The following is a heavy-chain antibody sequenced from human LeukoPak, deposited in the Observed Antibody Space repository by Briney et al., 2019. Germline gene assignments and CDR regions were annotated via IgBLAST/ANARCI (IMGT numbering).Heavy chain of an antibody. V-gene: IGHV3-15*01. D-gene: IGHD1-26*01. CDR1: GFIFTNAW. J-gene: IGHJ4*02. CDR3: VTDPGGYYLG. CDR2: TKSNADGGTT. Sequence: GGSLRLSCAASGFIFTNAWMSWVRQPPGKGLEWIGRTKSNADGGTTDFAAPVKGRFSISRDDSKNTVYLQMNSLRIEDTAVYFCVTDPGGYYLGWGQGTLVTVSS.